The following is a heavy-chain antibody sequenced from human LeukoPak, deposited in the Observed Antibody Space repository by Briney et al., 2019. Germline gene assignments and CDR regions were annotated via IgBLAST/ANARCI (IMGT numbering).Heavy chain of an antibody. Sequence: ASVKVSCKASGYTFTSYGISWVRQAPGQGLERMGWINPYSGATNYAQKFQGRVTMTRDTSISTAYMDLSSLKSDDTAVYYCARAHIGNDLFIDYWGQGTLVTVSS. V-gene: IGHV1-2*02. CDR3: ARAHIGNDLFIDY. CDR2: INPYSGAT. D-gene: IGHD2-21*01. J-gene: IGHJ4*02. CDR1: GYTFTSYG.